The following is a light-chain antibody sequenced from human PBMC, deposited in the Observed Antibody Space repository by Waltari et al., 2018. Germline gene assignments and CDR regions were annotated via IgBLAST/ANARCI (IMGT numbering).Light chain of an antibody. V-gene: IGKV3-20*01. J-gene: IGKJ4*01. CDR3: QQYGASRLT. CDR1: QSISISY. Sequence: EIVLTQSPGTLSLSPGERATLSCRASQSISISYLAWYQQKPGQSPRLPLYGESSRATGLPDRLSGRVSGTDFTLTISRLEPEDFAVYYCQQYGASRLTFGGGTKVEIK. CDR2: GES.